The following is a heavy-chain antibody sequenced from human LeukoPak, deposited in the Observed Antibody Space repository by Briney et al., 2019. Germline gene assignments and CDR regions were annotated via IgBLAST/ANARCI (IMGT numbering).Heavy chain of an antibody. V-gene: IGHV3-30*03. J-gene: IGHJ6*02. Sequence: GGSLRLSCAASGFTFSSYGMHWVRQAPGKGLEWVAVISYDGSNKYYADSVKGRFTISRDNSKNTLYLQMNSLRAEDTAVYYCARGNYGSGSPYYYYGMDVWGQGTTVTVSS. CDR1: GFTFSSYG. CDR3: ARGNYGSGSPYYYYGMDV. CDR2: ISYDGSNK. D-gene: IGHD3-10*01.